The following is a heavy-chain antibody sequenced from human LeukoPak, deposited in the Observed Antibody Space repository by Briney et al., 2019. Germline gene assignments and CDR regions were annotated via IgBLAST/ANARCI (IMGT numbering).Heavy chain of an antibody. CDR1: GFTFNTYC. CDR2: LSYDGSDK. CDR3: AEDRSYYGAGSFFEY. D-gene: IGHD3-10*01. Sequence: PGGSLRLSCAPSGFTFNTYCMHWVRQAPGKGLEWVASLSYDGSDKWYTDSVKGRITISRDNSENTVYLQMDSLRTEDTAVYYCAEDRSYYGAGSFFEYWGQGTLVTVCS. V-gene: IGHV3-30*18. J-gene: IGHJ4*02.